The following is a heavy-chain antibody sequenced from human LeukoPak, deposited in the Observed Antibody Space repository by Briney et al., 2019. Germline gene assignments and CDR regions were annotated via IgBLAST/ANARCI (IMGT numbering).Heavy chain of an antibody. CDR1: GGSFSGYY. CDR3: ARDNWNYGSSMDV. CDR2: INHSGST. Sequence: SETQSLTCAVYGGSFSGYYWSWIRQPPGKGLEWIGEINHSGSTNYNPSLKSRVTISVGTSKNQFSLKLSSVTAADTAVYYCARDNWNYGSSMDVWGQGTTVTVSS. J-gene: IGHJ6*02. V-gene: IGHV4-34*01. D-gene: IGHD1-7*01.